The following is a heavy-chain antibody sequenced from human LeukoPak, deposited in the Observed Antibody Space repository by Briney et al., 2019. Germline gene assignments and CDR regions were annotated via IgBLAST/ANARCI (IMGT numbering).Heavy chain of an antibody. J-gene: IGHJ4*02. CDR2: IYYTGST. V-gene: IGHV4-59*08. CDR1: GGSISGYY. CDR3: ARYINSGLDY. Sequence: SETLSLTCTVSGGSISGYYWSWIRQPPGKGLEWIGHIYYTGSTSYNPSLKSRVTISVDTSKNQFSLKLSYVNAADTAVYYCARYINSGLDYWGQGTLVTVSS. D-gene: IGHD6-6*01.